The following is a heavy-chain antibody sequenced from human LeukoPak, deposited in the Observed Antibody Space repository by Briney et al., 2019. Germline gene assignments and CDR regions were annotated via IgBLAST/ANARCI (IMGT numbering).Heavy chain of an antibody. D-gene: IGHD2-21*02. CDR1: GFTFSSYA. J-gene: IGHJ6*02. V-gene: IGHV3-23*01. CDR2: ISGSGGST. Sequence: QAGGSLRLSCAASGFTFSSYAMSWVRQAPGKGLEWVSAISGSGGSTYYADSVKGRFTISRDNSKNTLYLQMNSLRAEDTAVYYCAKDLNRDWPYGMDVWAKGPRSPSP. CDR3: AKDLNRDWPYGMDV.